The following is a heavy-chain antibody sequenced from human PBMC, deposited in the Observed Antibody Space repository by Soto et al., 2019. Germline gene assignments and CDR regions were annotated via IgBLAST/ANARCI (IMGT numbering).Heavy chain of an antibody. CDR1: GGSFTSNNW. V-gene: IGHV4-4*02. D-gene: IGHD1-7*01. CDR2: IYRTGST. CDR3: ASRDPGTSVDY. Sequence: SETLSLTCAVSGGSFTSNNWWTWVRQPPGQGLEWIGEIYRTGSTNYNPSLKSRVTISLDKSEIQFSLKVTSLTAADTAVYYCASRDPGTSVDYWGQGTLVTVSS. J-gene: IGHJ4*02.